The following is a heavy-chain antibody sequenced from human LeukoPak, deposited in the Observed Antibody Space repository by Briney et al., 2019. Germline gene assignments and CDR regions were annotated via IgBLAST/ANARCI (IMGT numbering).Heavy chain of an antibody. V-gene: IGHV4-34*01. CDR3: ARGIAFDY. Sequence: SETLSLTCAVYGGSFSGYYWSWIRQPPGKGLEWIGEINHSGSTNYNPSLKSRVTISVDTSKNQFSLKLSSVTAADTAVYYCARGIAFDYWAQGTLVTVSS. CDR1: GGSFSGYY. J-gene: IGHJ4*02. D-gene: IGHD3-22*01. CDR2: INHSGST.